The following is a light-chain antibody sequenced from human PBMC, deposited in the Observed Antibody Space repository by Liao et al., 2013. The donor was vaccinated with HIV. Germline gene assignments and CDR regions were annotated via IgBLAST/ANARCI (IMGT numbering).Light chain of an antibody. CDR3: QAWDRTTLYV. CDR1: KLGDKY. V-gene: IGLV3-1*01. J-gene: IGLJ1*01. CDR2: QDS. Sequence: SYELTQPPSVSVSPGQTASITCSGDKLGDKYACWYQQKPGQSPVLVIYQDSKRPSGIPERFSGSNSGNTATLTISETQAMDEADYYCQAWDRTTLYVFGTGTKVTVL.